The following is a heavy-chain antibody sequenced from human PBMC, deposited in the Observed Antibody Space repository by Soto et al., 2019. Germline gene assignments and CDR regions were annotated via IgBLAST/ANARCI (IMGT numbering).Heavy chain of an antibody. J-gene: IGHJ6*02. CDR1: DGTCGDYG. D-gene: IGHD6-13*01. V-gene: IGHV4-59*01. CDR2: IYYSGST. CDR3: ASSRSWYLSGYGMDV. Sequence: PSETNCVTSSVDDGTCGDYGGSWIRKKTGKGLEWIGYIYYSGSTNYNPSLKSRVTISVDTSKNQFSLKLSSVTSADTALYYCASSRSWYLSGYGMDVWGQGTTVTVSS.